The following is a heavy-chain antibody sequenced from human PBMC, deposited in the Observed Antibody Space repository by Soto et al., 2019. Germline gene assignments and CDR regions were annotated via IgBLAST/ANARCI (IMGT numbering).Heavy chain of an antibody. CDR1: GFTVSSYG. CDR3: ARVLCGDPNFDF. CDR2: ISYDGSDK. Sequence: QVQLVESGGGVVQPGRSLRLSCAASGFTVSSYGLHWVRQAPGKGLAWLAFISYDGSDKFYADSVKGRFTISRDSSKNTLYLQMNSLRAEDTAVYYCARVLCGDPNFDFLVQGTLVTVSS. D-gene: IGHD2-21*02. V-gene: IGHV3-30-3*01. J-gene: IGHJ4*02.